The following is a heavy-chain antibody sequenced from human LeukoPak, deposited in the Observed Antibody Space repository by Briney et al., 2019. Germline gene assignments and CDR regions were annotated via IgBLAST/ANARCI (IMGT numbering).Heavy chain of an antibody. CDR1: GDSISSSTYY. CDR3: ARRLKGTTVTNYFDY. CDR2: IYYSGST. Sequence: SETLSLTCTVSGDSISSSTYYWGWIRQPQGKGVEWIGSIYYSGSTYYNPSLKSRLTISVDTSNNQFSLKLSSVTAADTAVYYCARRLKGTTVTNYFDYWGQGTLVTVSS. D-gene: IGHD4-17*01. V-gene: IGHV4-39*01. J-gene: IGHJ4*02.